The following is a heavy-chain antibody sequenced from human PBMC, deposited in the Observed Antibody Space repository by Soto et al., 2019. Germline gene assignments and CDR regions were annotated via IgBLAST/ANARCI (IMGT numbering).Heavy chain of an antibody. CDR1: GFTFSSYS. D-gene: IGHD3-22*01. CDR3: ASLKGAGYYDRSPPFDY. J-gene: IGHJ4*02. V-gene: IGHV3-21*01. CDR2: ISSSSSYI. Sequence: EVQLVESGGGLVKPGGSLRLSCAASGFTFSSYSMNWVRQAPGKGLEWVSSISSSSSYIYYADSVKGGFTISRDNAKNSLYLQMNSLRAEDTAVYYCASLKGAGYYDRSPPFDYWGQGTLVTVSS.